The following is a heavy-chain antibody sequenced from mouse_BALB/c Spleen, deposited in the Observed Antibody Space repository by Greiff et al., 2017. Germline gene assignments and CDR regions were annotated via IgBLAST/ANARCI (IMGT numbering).Heavy chain of an antibody. J-gene: IGHJ4*01. D-gene: IGHD3-3*01. CDR2: ISDGGSYT. CDR3: ARGGDGMDY. Sequence: EVQGVESGGGLVKPGGSLKLSCAASGFTFSDYYMYWVRQTPEKRLEWVATISDGGSYTYYPDSVKGRFTISRDNAKNNLYLQMSSLKSEDTAMYYCARGGDGMDYWGQGTSVTVSS. V-gene: IGHV5-4*02. CDR1: GFTFSDYY.